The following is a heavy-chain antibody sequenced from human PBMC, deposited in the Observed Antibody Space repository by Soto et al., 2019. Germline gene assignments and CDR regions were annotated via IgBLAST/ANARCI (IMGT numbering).Heavy chain of an antibody. D-gene: IGHD3-3*01. V-gene: IGHV1-18*01. Sequence: ASVKVSCKASGYTFTSYGISWVRQAPGQGLEWMGWISAYNGNTNYAQKLQGRVTMTTDTSTSTAYMELRSLRSDDTAVYYFAICLYDFWSGYYSPSSIFDYWGQGTLVTVSS. CDR2: ISAYNGNT. CDR1: GYTFTSYG. CDR3: AICLYDFWSGYYSPSSIFDY. J-gene: IGHJ4*02.